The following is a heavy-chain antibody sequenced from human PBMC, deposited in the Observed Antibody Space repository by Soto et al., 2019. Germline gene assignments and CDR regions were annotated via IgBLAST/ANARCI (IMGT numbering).Heavy chain of an antibody. CDR3: TRRRDYAVID. CDR1: GFTFSAYA. J-gene: IGHJ4*02. Sequence: EVQLLESGGGLVQPGGSLRLSCAASGFTFSAYAMSWVRQAPGKGLEWVSTISGGSNNTYYADSVKGRFTLSRDTSKSTLYRRMNSLKTEDTAIYYCTRRRDYAVIDWGQGTLVTVSS. D-gene: IGHD2-21*01. V-gene: IGHV3-23*01. CDR2: ISGGSNNT.